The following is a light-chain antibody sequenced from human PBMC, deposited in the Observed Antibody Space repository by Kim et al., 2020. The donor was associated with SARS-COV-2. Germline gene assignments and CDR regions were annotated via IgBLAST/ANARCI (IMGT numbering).Light chain of an antibody. J-gene: IGLJ1*01. V-gene: IGLV1-40*01. Sequence: GRRVTVESAGSRSNIGEGYEVAWYRPLAGTATELLITVTSRRPPGGPDRFAGSKSGTSASLAITGLQAEDEADYYCHSYYSSLSEVFGTGTKVTVL. CDR3: HSYYSSLSEV. CDR1: RSNIGEGYE. CDR2: VTS.